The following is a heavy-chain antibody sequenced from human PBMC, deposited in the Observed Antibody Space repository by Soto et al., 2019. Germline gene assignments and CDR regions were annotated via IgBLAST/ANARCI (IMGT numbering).Heavy chain of an antibody. CDR2: IYYAGST. D-gene: IGHD3-3*01. J-gene: IGHJ4*02. Sequence: SESLSLTFTVSADALSSYYWSWIRQPPGEGLEGIGYIYYAGSTTYNLSLTSRVTISLDTSKNQVSLELTSVTAADTAVYYCARLGGYYQALVSWGQGTLVTVSS. V-gene: IGHV4-59*08. CDR1: ADALSSYY. CDR3: ARLGGYYQALVS.